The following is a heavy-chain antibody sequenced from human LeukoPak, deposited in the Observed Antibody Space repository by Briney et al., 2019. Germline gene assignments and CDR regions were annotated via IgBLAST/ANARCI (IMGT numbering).Heavy chain of an antibody. V-gene: IGHV1-2*02. CDR1: GYTFTGYF. Sequence: GAAVKVSCKASGYTFTGYFIHWVRQAPGRGLEWMGWINPDSGGTNYAQKFQGRVTMTRDTSISTAYMELSRLRSDDSAIYYCARGRGSWYDSSGSPYIRFDYWGQGTLVTVSS. CDR3: ARGRGSWYDSSGSPYIRFDY. J-gene: IGHJ4*02. CDR2: INPDSGGT. D-gene: IGHD3-22*01.